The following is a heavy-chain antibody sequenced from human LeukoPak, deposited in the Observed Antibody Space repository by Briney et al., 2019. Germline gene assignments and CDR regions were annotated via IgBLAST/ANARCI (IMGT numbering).Heavy chain of an antibody. CDR3: ARKAWSGYYYDY. CDR1: AYTFTSYY. J-gene: IGHJ4*02. V-gene: IGHV1-46*01. D-gene: IGHD3-22*01. CDR2: INPSGGST. Sequence: ASVKVSCKSSAYTFTSYYMHWVRQAPGQGLEWMGIINPSGGSTSYAQKFKGRVTMTRDTSTSTVYMELSSLRSEDTAVYYCARKAWSGYYYDYWGQGTLVTVSS.